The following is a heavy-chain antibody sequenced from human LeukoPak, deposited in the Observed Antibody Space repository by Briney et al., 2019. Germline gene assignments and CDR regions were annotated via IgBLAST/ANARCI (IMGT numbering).Heavy chain of an antibody. CDR1: GFTFSSYA. J-gene: IGHJ3*02. Sequence: GGSLRLSCAASGFTFSSYAMHWVRQAPGKGLEWVAVISYDGSNKYYADSVKGRFTISRDNSKNTLYPQMNSLRAEDTAVYYCAAIHPSIYCSSTSCYTNGAFDIWGQGTMVTVSS. CDR3: AAIHPSIYCSSTSCYTNGAFDI. D-gene: IGHD2-2*02. V-gene: IGHV3-30-3*01. CDR2: ISYDGSNK.